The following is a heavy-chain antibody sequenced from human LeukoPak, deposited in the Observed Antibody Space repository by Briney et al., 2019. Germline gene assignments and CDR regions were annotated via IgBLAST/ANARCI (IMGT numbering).Heavy chain of an antibody. D-gene: IGHD6-19*01. J-gene: IGHJ5*02. CDR2: IRNKVYGGTA. CDR3: SRSLTTGWYGWLNP. Sequence: GGSLRLSCAASGFTFSIYGTHWVRQAPGKGLEWVGFIRNKVYGGTAEYDASVKGRFIISRDDSKSTAYLQMNSLKTEDTGIYYCSRSLTTGWYGWLNPWGQGTLVTVSS. CDR1: GFTFSIYG. V-gene: IGHV3-49*04.